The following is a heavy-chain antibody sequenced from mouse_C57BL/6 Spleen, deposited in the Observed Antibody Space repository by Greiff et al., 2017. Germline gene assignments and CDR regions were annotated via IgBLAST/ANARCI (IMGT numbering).Heavy chain of an antibody. CDR3: ARDYYGSSDY. J-gene: IGHJ2*01. D-gene: IGHD1-1*01. V-gene: IGHV5-17*01. CDR1: GFTFSDYG. Sequence: EVKLVESGGGLVKPGGSLKLSCAASGFTFSDYGMHWVRQAPEKGLEWVAYISSGSSTIYYADTVKGRFTISRDNAKNTLFLQMTSLRSEDTAMFYCARDYYGSSDYWGQGTTLTVSS. CDR2: ISSGSSTI.